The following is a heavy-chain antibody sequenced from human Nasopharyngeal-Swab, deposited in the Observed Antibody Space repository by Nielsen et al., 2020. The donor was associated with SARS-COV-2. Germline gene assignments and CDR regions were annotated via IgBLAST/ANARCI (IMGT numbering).Heavy chain of an antibody. CDR2: ISGSGGST. D-gene: IGHD2-2*02. J-gene: IGHJ6*02. CDR3: AKLDCSSTSCYTGGKTTYYYYGMDV. CDR1: GFTFSSYA. Sequence: GESLKISCAASGFTFSSYAMSWVRQAPGKGQEWVSAISGSGGSTYYADSVKGRFTISRDNSKNTLYLQMNSLRAEDTAVYYCAKLDCSSTSCYTGGKTTYYYYGMDVWGQGTTVTVSS. V-gene: IGHV3-23*01.